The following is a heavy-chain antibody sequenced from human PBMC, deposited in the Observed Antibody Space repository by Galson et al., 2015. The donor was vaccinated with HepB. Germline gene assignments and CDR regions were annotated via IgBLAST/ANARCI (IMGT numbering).Heavy chain of an antibody. V-gene: IGHV3-30-3*01. J-gene: IGHJ6*02. CDR3: AKNIVVVPAASRDYYYGMDV. CDR2: ISYDGSNK. CDR1: GFTFSSYA. D-gene: IGHD2-2*01. Sequence: SLRLSCAASGFTFSSYAMHWVRQAPGKGLEWVAVISYDGSNKYYADSVKGRFTISRDNSKNTLYLQMNSLRAEDTAVYYCAKNIVVVPAASRDYYYGMDVWGQGTTVTVSS.